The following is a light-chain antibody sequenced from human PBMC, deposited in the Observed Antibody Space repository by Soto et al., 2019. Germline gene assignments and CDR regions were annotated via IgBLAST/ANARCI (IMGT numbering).Light chain of an antibody. Sequence: QSVLTQPPSASGSPGQSVTFSCTGTSSDVGGYNYVSWYQQHPGKAPKLLIYEVYKRPSGVPDRFSGSKSGNTASLTVSGLQAEDEADYYCSSYAGSNQGVFGGGTKLTVL. V-gene: IGLV2-8*01. CDR2: EVY. CDR3: SSYAGSNQGV. J-gene: IGLJ3*02. CDR1: SSDVGGYNY.